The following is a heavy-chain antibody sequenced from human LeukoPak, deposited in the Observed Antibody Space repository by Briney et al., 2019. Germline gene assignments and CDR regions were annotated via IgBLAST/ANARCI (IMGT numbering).Heavy chain of an antibody. J-gene: IGHJ4*02. D-gene: IGHD3-10*01. CDR3: ARDGFTMVRGETLIDY. Sequence: GGSLRPSCAASGFTFSSYSMNWVRQAPGKGLEWVSSISSSSSYIYYADSVKGRFTISRDNAKNSLYLQMNSLRAEDTAVYYCARDGFTMVRGETLIDYWGQGTLVTVSS. CDR2: ISSSSSYI. CDR1: GFTFSSYS. V-gene: IGHV3-21*01.